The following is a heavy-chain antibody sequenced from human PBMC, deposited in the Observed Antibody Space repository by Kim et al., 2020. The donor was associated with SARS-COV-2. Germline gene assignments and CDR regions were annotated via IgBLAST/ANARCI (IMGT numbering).Heavy chain of an antibody. CDR3: ARASSYYVIDY. CDR1: GGSISSYY. D-gene: IGHD1-26*01. V-gene: IGHV4-59*13. Sequence: SETLSLTCTVSGGSISSYYWSWVRQPPGKGLEWIGYIFNSGRTNYNPSLKSRVTISVDTSKNQFSLKLSSVTAVDTAMYYCARASSYYVIDYWGQGPLVTVSS. CDR2: IFNSGRT. J-gene: IGHJ4*02.